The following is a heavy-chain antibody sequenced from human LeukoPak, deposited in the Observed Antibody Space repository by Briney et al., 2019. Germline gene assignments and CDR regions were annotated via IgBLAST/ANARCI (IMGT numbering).Heavy chain of an antibody. Sequence: VASVKVSCKASGYTFTGYYMHWVRQAPGQGLEWMGWVNPNSSVTNYAQKFQGRVTMTRDTSISTAYMNLSRLRSDDTAVYYCARSKSWFGELLAYWGQGTLVTVSS. CDR2: VNPNSSVT. V-gene: IGHV1-2*02. CDR3: ARSKSWFGELLAY. D-gene: IGHD3-10*01. J-gene: IGHJ4*02. CDR1: GYTFTGYY.